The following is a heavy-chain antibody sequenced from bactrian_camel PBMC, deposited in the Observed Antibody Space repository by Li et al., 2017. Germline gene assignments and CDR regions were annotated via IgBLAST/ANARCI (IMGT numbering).Heavy chain of an antibody. CDR1: GSIYRTNC. Sequence: VQLVESGGGSVQAGGSLRLSCTAPGSIYRTNCVAWFRQAPGKEREGVAAVASSGSTTYTDSVKGRFTISKDNANDTLYLQMNRLQPEDTAMYYCAAYEAPDGSCYMDPRFVDVWGHGTQVTVS. CDR2: VASSGST. CDR3: AAYEAPDGSCYMDPRFVDV. V-gene: IGHV3S53*01. J-gene: IGHJ4*01. D-gene: IGHD2*01.